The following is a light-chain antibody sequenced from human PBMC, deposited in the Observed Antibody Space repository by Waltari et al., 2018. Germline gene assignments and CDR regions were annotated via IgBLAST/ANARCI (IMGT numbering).Light chain of an antibody. V-gene: IGLV4-69*01. CDR2: LNSDGSH. CDR1: SGHSSSA. J-gene: IGLJ2*01. Sequence: QLVLTQSPSASASLGASVKLTCTLRSGHSSSAIAWHQQQPEEGPRFLLQLNSDGSHYKGDGIPHRFSGSSSGAERYLTISSVQSEDEADYYCQTWDTGIPVVFGGGTKLTVL. CDR3: QTWDTGIPVV.